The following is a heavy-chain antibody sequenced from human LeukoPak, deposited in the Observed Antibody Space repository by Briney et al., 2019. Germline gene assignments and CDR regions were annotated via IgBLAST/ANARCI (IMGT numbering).Heavy chain of an antibody. CDR3: ARDQLCGEPHGNYYYYMDV. Sequence: GGSLRLSCTASRLTLGDYAMSWFRQAPGKGLEWVGFISSKHYGGAIEYAASVTGSFTISRDDSKSIAYLQMNSLKTEDTAVYYGARDQLCGEPHGNYYYYMDVWGKGTTVTVSS. CDR1: RLTLGDYA. V-gene: IGHV3-49*03. D-gene: IGHD2-21*01. J-gene: IGHJ6*03. CDR2: ISSKHYGGAI.